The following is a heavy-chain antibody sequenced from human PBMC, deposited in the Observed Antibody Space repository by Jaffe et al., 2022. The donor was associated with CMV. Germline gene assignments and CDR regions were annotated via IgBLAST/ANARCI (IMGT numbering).Heavy chain of an antibody. J-gene: IGHJ4*02. Sequence: QLQLQESGPGLVKPSETLSLTCTVSGGSISSSSYYWGWIRQPPGKGLEWIGSIYYSGSTYYNPSLKSRVTISVDTSKNQFSLKLSSVTAADTAVYYCARQPRSGYFDYWGQGTLVTVSS. CDR3: ARQPRSGYFDY. CDR2: IYYSGST. D-gene: IGHD3-22*01. V-gene: IGHV4-39*01. CDR1: GGSISSSSYY.